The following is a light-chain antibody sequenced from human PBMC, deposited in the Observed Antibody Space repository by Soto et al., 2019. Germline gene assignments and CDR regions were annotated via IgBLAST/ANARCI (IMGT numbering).Light chain of an antibody. J-gene: IGLJ2*01. V-gene: IGLV2-8*01. CDR2: EVS. Sequence: QSALTQPPSASGSPGQSVTISCTGTSSDVGGYNYVSWYQQHPGKAPKLMIYEVSKRPSGVPDRFSGSKSGNTASLTVSGLQVEDEADYYCSSYAGSSTFVVFGGGTKLTVL. CDR3: SSYAGSSTFVV. CDR1: SSDVGGYNY.